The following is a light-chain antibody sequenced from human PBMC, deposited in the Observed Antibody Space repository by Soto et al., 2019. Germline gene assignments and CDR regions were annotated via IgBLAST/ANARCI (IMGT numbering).Light chain of an antibody. Sequence: VLTQSPDSLAVSLGERATINCRSSHSVFDSSNNKNYFGWYQQKPGQPPKLLIYWASTREFGVPDRFSGSGSGTDFTLTITRLEPEDFAVYYCLQYGSLSTWTFGQGTKVEIK. J-gene: IGKJ1*01. V-gene: IGKV4-1*01. CDR3: LQYGSLSTWT. CDR2: WAS. CDR1: HSVFDSSNNKNY.